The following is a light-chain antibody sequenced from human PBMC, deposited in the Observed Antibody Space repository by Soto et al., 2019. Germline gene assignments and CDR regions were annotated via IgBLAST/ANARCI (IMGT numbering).Light chain of an antibody. CDR2: GSS. J-gene: IGKJ1*01. Sequence: EVVLTQFPSTLSLSPRKRATLSCRASQTLSNNHLAWYQQKPGQSPRLLIYGSSNRATGIPDRFSGSGSGTDFTLTIGRREPEDFAVYYCRQYGSSGTFGQGTKGDIK. CDR1: QTLSNNH. V-gene: IGKV3-20*01. CDR3: RQYGSSGT.